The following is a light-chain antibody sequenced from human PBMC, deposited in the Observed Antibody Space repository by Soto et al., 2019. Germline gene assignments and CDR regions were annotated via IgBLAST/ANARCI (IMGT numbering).Light chain of an antibody. CDR2: SAS. Sequence: QLTQSLSSLSASLGDTVRITCRASQDINVYLNWYQQKPGEVPKLLSDSASSLHSGVPSRFTGSGSETDFTLTSRSLQPEDFATYYCQHGYVAPYNFGQGTKVDIK. V-gene: IGKV1-39*01. CDR1: QDINVY. J-gene: IGKJ2*01. CDR3: QHGYVAPYN.